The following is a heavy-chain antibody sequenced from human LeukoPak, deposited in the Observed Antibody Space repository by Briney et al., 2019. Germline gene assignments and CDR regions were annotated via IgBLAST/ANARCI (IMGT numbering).Heavy chain of an antibody. D-gene: IGHD2-21*02. CDR3: ARGTIVVVTGEGGFDY. CDR2: ISGSGGST. CDR1: GFTFSTYA. Sequence: PGGSLRLSCAASGFTFSTYAMSWVRQAPGKGLEWVSGISGSGGSTYYADSVKGRFTISRDNSKNTLYLQVNSLRAEDTAVYYCARGTIVVVTGEGGFDYWGQGTLVTVSS. J-gene: IGHJ4*02. V-gene: IGHV3-23*01.